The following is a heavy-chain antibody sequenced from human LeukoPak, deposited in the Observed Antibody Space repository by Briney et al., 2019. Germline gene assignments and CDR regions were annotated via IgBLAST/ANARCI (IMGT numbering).Heavy chain of an antibody. Sequence: SQTLSLTCAISGDSVSSNSAAWNWIKQSPTRGLEWLGRTYYRSKWYKDYAVSVKSRITINPDTSKNQFSLQLNSVTPEDTAVYYCARGGSVFGARYYYYGMDVWGQGTTVTVSS. V-gene: IGHV6-1*01. CDR2: TYYRSKWYK. CDR1: GDSVSSNSAA. CDR3: ARGGSVFGARYYYYGMDV. D-gene: IGHD3-3*01. J-gene: IGHJ6*02.